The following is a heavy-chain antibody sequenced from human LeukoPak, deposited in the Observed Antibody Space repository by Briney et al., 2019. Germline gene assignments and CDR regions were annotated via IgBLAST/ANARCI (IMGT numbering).Heavy chain of an antibody. Sequence: PSETLALTCTVSGGSITSSFYWSWIRQSPGKGLEWIGYIYNSGGTKYNPSLKSRVTISLDTSKNQFSLRLSSVTAADTAVYYCARGVNSGYFDYCGQGTLVTVSS. J-gene: IGHJ4*02. CDR3: ARGVNSGYFDY. D-gene: IGHD1-26*01. CDR2: IYNSGGT. CDR1: GGSITSSFY. V-gene: IGHV4-59*01.